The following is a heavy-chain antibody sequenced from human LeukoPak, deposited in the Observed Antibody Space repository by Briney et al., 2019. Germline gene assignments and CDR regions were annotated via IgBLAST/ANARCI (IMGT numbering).Heavy chain of an antibody. CDR2: ISYDGSNK. D-gene: IGHD4-17*01. CDR3: AAYYGDYEAFDI. V-gene: IGHV3-30-3*01. Sequence: GGSLRLSCAASGFTFSSYAMHWVRQAPGKGLEWVAVISYDGSNKYYADSVKGRFTISRDNSKNTLYLQMNSLRAEDTAVYYCAAYYGDYEAFDIWGQGTMVTVSS. J-gene: IGHJ3*02. CDR1: GFTFSSYA.